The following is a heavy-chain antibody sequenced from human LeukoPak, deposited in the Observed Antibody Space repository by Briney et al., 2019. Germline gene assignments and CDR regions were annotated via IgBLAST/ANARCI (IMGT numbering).Heavy chain of an antibody. CDR3: ATINPLGSSSRYYYYYYGMDV. V-gene: IGHV1-2*06. CDR2: INPNSGGT. D-gene: IGHD6-13*01. Sequence: ASVKVSCKASGYTFTGYYMHWVRQAPGQGLGWMGRINPNSGGTNYAQKFQGRVTMTRDTSISTAYMELSRLRSDDTAVYYCATINPLGSSSRYYYYYYGMDVWGQGTTVTVSS. CDR1: GYTFTGYY. J-gene: IGHJ6*02.